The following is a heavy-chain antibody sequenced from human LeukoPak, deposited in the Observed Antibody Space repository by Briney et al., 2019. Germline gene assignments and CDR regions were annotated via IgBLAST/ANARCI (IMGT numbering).Heavy chain of an antibody. V-gene: IGHV4-38-2*02. CDR2: IYHSGST. Sequence: SETLSLTCTVSGYSISSGYYWGWIRQPPGKGLEWIGSIYHSGSTYYNPSLKSRVTISVDTSKNQFSLKLSSVTAADTAVYYCARGYSSSWGMVYFDYWGQGTLVTVSS. J-gene: IGHJ4*02. CDR3: ARGYSSSWGMVYFDY. D-gene: IGHD6-13*01. CDR1: GYSISSGYY.